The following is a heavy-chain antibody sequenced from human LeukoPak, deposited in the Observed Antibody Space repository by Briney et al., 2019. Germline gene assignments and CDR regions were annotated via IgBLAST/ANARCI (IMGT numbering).Heavy chain of an antibody. V-gene: IGHV3-53*01. J-gene: IGHJ4*02. Sequence: PGGSLRLSCAASGFTVSSNDMSWVRQAPGKGLEWVSVIYSGGRTFYADSVKGRFTISRDNSKNTLYLQMNSLGAEDTAVYYCAIYDSSGYYNYWGQGTLVTVSS. CDR3: AIYDSSGYYNY. CDR2: IYSGGRT. CDR1: GFTVSSND. D-gene: IGHD3-22*01.